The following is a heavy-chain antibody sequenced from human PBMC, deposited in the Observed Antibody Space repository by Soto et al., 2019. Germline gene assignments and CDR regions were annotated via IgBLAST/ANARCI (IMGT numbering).Heavy chain of an antibody. CDR1: GGSISSGGYY. CDR3: ARVYDLGFSYNNWFDP. J-gene: IGHJ5*02. D-gene: IGHD5-12*01. CDR2: IYYSGST. Sequence: TLSLTCTVSGGSISSGGYYWSWIRQHPGKGLEWIGYIYYSGSTYYNPSLKSRVTISVDTSKNQFSLKLSSVTAADTAVYYCARVYDLGFSYNNWFDPWGQGTLVTVSS. V-gene: IGHV4-31*03.